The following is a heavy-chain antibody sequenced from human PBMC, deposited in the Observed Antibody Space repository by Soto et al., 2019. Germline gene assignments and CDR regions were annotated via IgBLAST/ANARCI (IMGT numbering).Heavy chain of an antibody. Sequence: VASVKVSCKASGGTFSSYSISWVRQAPGQGLEWMGGIIPIFGTANYAQKFQGRVTITADESTSTAYMELSSLRSEGTAVYYCASRAPAGASRPYYYGMDVWGQGTTVTVSS. V-gene: IGHV1-69*13. CDR2: IIPIFGTA. D-gene: IGHD3-10*01. CDR3: ASRAPAGASRPYYYGMDV. CDR1: GGTFSSYS. J-gene: IGHJ6*02.